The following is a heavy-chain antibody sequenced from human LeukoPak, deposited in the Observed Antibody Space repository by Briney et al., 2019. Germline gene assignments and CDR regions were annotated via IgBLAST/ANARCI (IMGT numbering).Heavy chain of an antibody. D-gene: IGHD4-23*01. J-gene: IGHJ3*02. CDR2: ISSSSSYI. CDR3: ARDRSYYGGNLGAFDI. Sequence: KTGGSLRLSCAASGFTFSSYALNWVRQAPGKGLEWVSSISSSSSYIYYADSVKGRFTISRDNAKNSLYLQMNSLRAEDTAVYYCARDRSYYGGNLGAFDIWGQGTMVTVSS. V-gene: IGHV3-21*01. CDR1: GFTFSSYA.